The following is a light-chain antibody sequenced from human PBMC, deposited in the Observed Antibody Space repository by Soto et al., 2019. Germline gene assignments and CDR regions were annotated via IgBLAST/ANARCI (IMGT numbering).Light chain of an antibody. CDR1: QSVSSW. CDR3: QQSYSITIT. Sequence: DIQMTQSPSTLSASVGDRVTITCRAGQSVSSWLAWYQQKPGKAPKLLIYKASTLKSGVPSRFSGSGSGTDFNLTISSLQTEDFATYYCQQSYSITITFGQGTKVDIK. J-gene: IGKJ5*01. CDR2: KAS. V-gene: IGKV1-5*03.